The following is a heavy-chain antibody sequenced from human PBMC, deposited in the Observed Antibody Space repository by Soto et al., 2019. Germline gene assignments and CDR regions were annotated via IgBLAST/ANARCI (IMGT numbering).Heavy chain of an antibody. CDR3: AKDAVYGDGLWLVAD. J-gene: IGHJ4*02. V-gene: IGHV3-23*01. D-gene: IGHD2-21*02. CDR1: GFIFSKYA. CDR2: ITGSGGTI. Sequence: DVQLLESGGGLVQPGGSLRLSCAASGFIFSKYAMIWVRQAPGKGQEWVSGITGSGGTIEYAASVKGRFTISRDNSKNTVYLQMNSLRAEDTAMYYCAKDAVYGDGLWLVADWGQGTRVTVS.